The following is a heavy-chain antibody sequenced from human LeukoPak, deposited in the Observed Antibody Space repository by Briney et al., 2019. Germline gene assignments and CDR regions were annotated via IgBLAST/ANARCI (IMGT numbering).Heavy chain of an antibody. D-gene: IGHD3-10*01. CDR2: IKQDGSEK. V-gene: IGHV3-7*01. CDR3: ARVQGYYYASGSSCYFDY. CDR1: GFTFSSYW. J-gene: IGHJ4*02. Sequence: GGSLRLSCAASGFTFSSYWMSWVRQAPGKGLEWVANIKQDGSEKYYVDSVKGRFTISRDNAKNSLYLQMNSLRAEDTAVYYCARVQGYYYASGSSCYFDYWGQGTLVTVSS.